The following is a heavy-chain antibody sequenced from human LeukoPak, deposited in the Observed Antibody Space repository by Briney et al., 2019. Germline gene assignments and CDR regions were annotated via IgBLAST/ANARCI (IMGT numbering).Heavy chain of an antibody. D-gene: IGHD2-2*01. CDR1: GYTFTSYY. V-gene: IGHV1-46*01. CDR3: ATAILYYFDY. J-gene: IGHJ4*02. CDR2: INPSGGST. Sequence: ASVKVSCKASGYTFTSYYMHWVRQAPGQGLEWMGIINPSGGSTSYAQKFQGRVTMTRDTPTGTVYMELSSLRSEDTAVYYCATAILYYFDYWGQGTLVTVSS.